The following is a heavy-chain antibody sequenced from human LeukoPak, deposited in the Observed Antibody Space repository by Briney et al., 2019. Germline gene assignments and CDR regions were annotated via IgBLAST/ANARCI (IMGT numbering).Heavy chain of an antibody. CDR2: MYYSGST. CDR3: ARPYYYDSRIDP. D-gene: IGHD3-22*01. J-gene: IGHJ5*02. CDR1: GGSISSGDYY. Sequence: SQTLSLTCTVSGGSISSGDYYWSRIRQPPGKGLEWIAYMYYSGSTYYNPSLKSRVTMSADTSKNQLSLKLSSVTAADTAVYYCARPYYYDSRIDPWGQGILVTVSS. V-gene: IGHV4-30-4*01.